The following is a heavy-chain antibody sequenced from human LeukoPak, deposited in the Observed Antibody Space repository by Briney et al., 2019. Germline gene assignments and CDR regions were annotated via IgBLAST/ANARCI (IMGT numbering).Heavy chain of an antibody. D-gene: IGHD6-6*01. Sequence: PSETLSLTCTVSGGSISSGSYYWSWIRQPAGKGLEWIGRIYTSGSTNYNPSLKSRVTISVDTSKNQFSLKLTSVTAADTAVYYCARSSSSSYPYSFDPWGQGTLVTVSS. V-gene: IGHV4-61*02. CDR1: GGSISSGSYY. CDR2: IYTSGST. CDR3: ARSSSSSYPYSFDP. J-gene: IGHJ5*02.